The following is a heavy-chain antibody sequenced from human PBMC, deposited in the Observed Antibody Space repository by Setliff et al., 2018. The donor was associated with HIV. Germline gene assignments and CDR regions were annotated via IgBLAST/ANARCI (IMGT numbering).Heavy chain of an antibody. J-gene: IGHJ4*02. V-gene: IGHV4-4*02. CDR1: GGSISSSNW. CDR3: GGNGYYSIDY. CDR2: IYHSGST. Sequence: SETLSLTCAVSGGSISSSNWWSWVRQPPGKGLEWIGEIYHSGSTHYNPSLQSRVTISVDKSQSQFSLKMNSVTAADTAVYYCGGNGYYSIDYWGQGTLVTVSS. D-gene: IGHD3-22*01.